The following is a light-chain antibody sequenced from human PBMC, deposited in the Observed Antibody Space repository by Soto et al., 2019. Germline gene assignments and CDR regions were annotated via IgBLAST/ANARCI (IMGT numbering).Light chain of an antibody. CDR3: QQYENLPPHFT. CDR1: HDISNY. CDR2: DVS. J-gene: IGKJ3*01. Sequence: DIQMTQSPSSLSASVGDRVTITCQASHDISNYLNWYQHKAGEAPKLLIYDVSHLETGVPSRFSGSGSGTDFTFTITSLQPEDVATYYCQQYENLPPHFTFGPGT. V-gene: IGKV1-33*01.